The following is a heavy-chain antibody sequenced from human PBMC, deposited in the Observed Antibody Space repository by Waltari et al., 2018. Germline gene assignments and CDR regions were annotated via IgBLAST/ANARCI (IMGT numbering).Heavy chain of an antibody. Sequence: QVQLVQSGAEVKKPGSSVKVSCKASGGTFSSYAISWVRQAPGQGLEWMGRIIPTLGIANYAQKFQGRVTITADKSTSTAYMELSSLRSEDTAVYYCARFGYDFWSGYYTYYYYGMDVWGQGTTVTVSS. D-gene: IGHD3-3*01. J-gene: IGHJ6*02. CDR3: ARFGYDFWSGYYTYYYYGMDV. CDR1: GGTFSSYA. V-gene: IGHV1-69*04. CDR2: IIPTLGIA.